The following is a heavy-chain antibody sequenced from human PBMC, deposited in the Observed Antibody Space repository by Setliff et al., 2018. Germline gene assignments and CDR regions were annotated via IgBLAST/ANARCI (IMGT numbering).Heavy chain of an antibody. D-gene: IGHD3-10*01. CDR3: ARASRFGTIRYRGDYYMDV. CDR2: INTNTGNP. Sequence: ASVKVSCKASGYTFTTYAISWMRQAPGQGLEYMGWINTNTGNPSYAQGFTGRFVFSLDTSVSTAYLQISSLKAEDTAVYYCARASRFGTIRYRGDYYMDVWGKGATVTVSS. CDR1: GYTFTTYA. J-gene: IGHJ6*03. V-gene: IGHV7-4-1*02.